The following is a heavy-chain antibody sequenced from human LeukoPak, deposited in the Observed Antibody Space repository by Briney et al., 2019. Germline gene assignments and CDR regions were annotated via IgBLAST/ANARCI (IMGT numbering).Heavy chain of an antibody. CDR2: IIPIFGTA. CDR3: ARGYYDFWSGSAREDY. D-gene: IGHD3-3*01. J-gene: IGHJ4*02. CDR1: GGTFSSYA. Sequence: SVKVSCKASGGTFSSYAISWVRQAPGQGLEWMGGIIPIFGTANYAQKFQGRVTITTDESTSTAYMELSSLRSEDTAVYYCARGYYDFWSGSAREDYWGQGTLVTVSS. V-gene: IGHV1-69*05.